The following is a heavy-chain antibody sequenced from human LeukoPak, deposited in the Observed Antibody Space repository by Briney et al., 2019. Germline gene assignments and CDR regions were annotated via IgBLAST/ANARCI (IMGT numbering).Heavy chain of an antibody. CDR2: IKEDGSEK. D-gene: IGHD1-26*01. Sequence: GGSLRLSCTASEFTFSRYWMSWVRQAPGKGLEWVANIKEDGSEKYYVDSVKGRFTISRDNAKNSLYLQMNSLRAEDTAVYYCAGRIFDIWGQGTMDTVSS. CDR1: EFTFSRYW. J-gene: IGHJ3*02. V-gene: IGHV3-7*01. CDR3: AGRIFDI.